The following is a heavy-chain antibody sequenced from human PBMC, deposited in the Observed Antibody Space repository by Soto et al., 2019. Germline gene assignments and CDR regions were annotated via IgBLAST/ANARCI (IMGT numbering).Heavy chain of an antibody. D-gene: IGHD2-2*01. Sequence: GGSLRLSCAASGFTFNSYTMVWVRQAPGKGLEWVSAISGSGGSTSYADSVQGRFTISRDNSKNTLYLQMNSLKTEDTAVYYCTRQIAGKVPAVHGMDVWGQGTTVTVSS. V-gene: IGHV3-23*01. J-gene: IGHJ6*02. CDR1: GFTFNSYT. CDR3: TRQIAGKVPAVHGMDV. CDR2: ISGSGGST.